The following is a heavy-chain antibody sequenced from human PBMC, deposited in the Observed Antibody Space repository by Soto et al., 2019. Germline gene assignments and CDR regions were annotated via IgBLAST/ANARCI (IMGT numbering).Heavy chain of an antibody. Sequence: SETLSLTCTVSGGSISSFYWSWIRQPPGKGLEWIGYIYYSGSTNYNPSLKSRVTISVDTSKNQFSLKLSSVTAADTAVYYCARELTDAFDIWGQGTMVTVSS. CDR2: IYYSGST. CDR3: ARELTDAFDI. CDR1: GGSISSFY. V-gene: IGHV4-59*01. J-gene: IGHJ3*02.